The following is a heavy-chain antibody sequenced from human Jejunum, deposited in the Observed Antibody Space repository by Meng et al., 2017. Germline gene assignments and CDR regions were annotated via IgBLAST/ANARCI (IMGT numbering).Heavy chain of an antibody. D-gene: IGHD1-26*01. CDR2: LWYDGSKD. Sequence: QVHRVGAGGGVGQPGGSLTLAWAASGFTLTTYAMHWVRQAPGKGLEWVAALWYDGSKDYYTDSVKGRFTISRDTSKNTLYLQMNSLRAEDTAVYYCAKSGWDYWYFDLWGRGALVTVSS. CDR3: AKSGWDYWYFDL. V-gene: IGHV3-33*06. J-gene: IGHJ2*01. CDR1: GFTLTTYA.